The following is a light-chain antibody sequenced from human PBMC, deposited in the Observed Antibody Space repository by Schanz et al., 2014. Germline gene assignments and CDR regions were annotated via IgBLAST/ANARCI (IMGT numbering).Light chain of an antibody. V-gene: IGKV1-9*01. Sequence: IQLTQSPSSLSASVGDRVTLTCRASQGISSHLAWYQQKPGKAPKLLIYGASTLQIGVPSRFSGSGSGTDFTLTITSLQPEDVATYYCQQLNSYPALTFGGGTKVEIK. CDR2: GAS. CDR1: QGISSH. CDR3: QQLNSYPALT. J-gene: IGKJ4*01.